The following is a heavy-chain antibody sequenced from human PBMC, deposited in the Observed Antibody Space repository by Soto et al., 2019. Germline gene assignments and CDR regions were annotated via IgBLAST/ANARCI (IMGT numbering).Heavy chain of an antibody. CDR1: GDSIGNSRFY. CDR2: IYHTGNA. V-gene: IGHV4-39*07. Sequence: PSETLSLTCSVSGDSIGNSRFYWAWIRQPPGEGLEWIGSIYHTGNAYYNPSLKSRVTISVDTSKNQFSLKLSSVTAADTAVYYCARXYGXFDYWGQGTLVTVSS. D-gene: IGHD3-10*01. CDR3: ARXYGXFDY. J-gene: IGHJ4*02.